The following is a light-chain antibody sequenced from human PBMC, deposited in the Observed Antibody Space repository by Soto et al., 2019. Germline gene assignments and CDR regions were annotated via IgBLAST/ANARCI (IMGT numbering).Light chain of an antibody. CDR2: VAS. CDR1: QNIGLS. J-gene: IGKJ1*01. Sequence: DIQMTQSPSTLSASVGDRVTLTCRASQNIGLSLAWFQQKPGKAPKLLIYVASSLESGVPSRFSGSGSGTEFTLTISSLQPDDFATYYCEQYRRYPWTFGQGTKVEIK. V-gene: IGKV1-5*01. CDR3: EQYRRYPWT.